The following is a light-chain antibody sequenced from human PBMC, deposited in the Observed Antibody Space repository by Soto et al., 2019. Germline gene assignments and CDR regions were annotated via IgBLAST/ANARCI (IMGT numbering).Light chain of an antibody. CDR1: SSDVGGSDY. Sequence: QSALTQPASVSGSPGQSITISCTGTSSDVGGSDYVSWYQQHPGKAPKLMIYDVNKRPSGVPDRFSGSKSGSTASLTISGLQSEDEADYFCCSYAGTYTYVFGTGTKVTVL. CDR3: CSYAGTYTYV. V-gene: IGLV2-11*01. J-gene: IGLJ1*01. CDR2: DVN.